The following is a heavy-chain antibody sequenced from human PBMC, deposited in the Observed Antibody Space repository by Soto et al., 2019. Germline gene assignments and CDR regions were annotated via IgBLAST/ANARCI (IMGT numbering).Heavy chain of an antibody. Sequence: GESLKISCKGSGYSFTSYWIGWVRQMPGKGLEWMGIIYPGDSDTRYSPSFQGQVTISADKSISTAYLQWSSLKASDTAMYYCARPVQLERRSDAFDIWGQGTMVTVSS. V-gene: IGHV5-51*01. J-gene: IGHJ3*02. CDR2: IYPGDSDT. CDR1: GYSFTSYW. D-gene: IGHD1-1*01. CDR3: ARPVQLERRSDAFDI.